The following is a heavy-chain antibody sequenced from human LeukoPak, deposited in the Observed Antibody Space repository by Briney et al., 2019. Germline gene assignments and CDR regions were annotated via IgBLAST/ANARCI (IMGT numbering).Heavy chain of an antibody. J-gene: IGHJ4*02. D-gene: IGHD5-24*01. CDR1: GFTFSDYY. CDR3: TRHHTDGYNFWY. CDR2: ISSSGRTI. V-gene: IGHV3-11*04. Sequence: GGSLRLSCAASGFTFSDYYMSWVRQAPGKGLEWLSYISSSGRTIYYADSVKVRFTVSRDNAQNSLYLQMYSLRAEDTAVYYCTRHHTDGYNFWYWGPGALVTVSS.